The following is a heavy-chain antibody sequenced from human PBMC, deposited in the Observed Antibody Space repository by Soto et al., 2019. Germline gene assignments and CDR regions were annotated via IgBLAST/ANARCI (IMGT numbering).Heavy chain of an antibody. CDR3: AKVGGVFLEWLLRPNWFDP. CDR2: ISGSGGST. Sequence: PGGSLILSCPASGFPISSYAMSWDLQAPGTGLEWVSAISGSGGSTYYADSVKGRFTISRDNSKDTLYLQMNSLRAEDTAVYYCAKVGGVFLEWLLRPNWFDPWGQGTLVTVSS. D-gene: IGHD3-3*01. J-gene: IGHJ5*02. CDR1: GFPISSYA. V-gene: IGHV3-23*01.